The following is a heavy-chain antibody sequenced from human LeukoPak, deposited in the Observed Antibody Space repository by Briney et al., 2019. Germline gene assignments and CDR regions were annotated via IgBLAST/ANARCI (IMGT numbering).Heavy chain of an antibody. D-gene: IGHD5-18*01. J-gene: IGHJ3*02. Sequence: GGSLRLSCAASGFTVSSNYMSWVRQAPGKGLEWVSVIYSGGSTYYADSVKGRFTISRRNSKNTLYLQMNSLRAEDTAVYYCARRGGYSYGYAFDIWGQGTMVTVSS. CDR1: GFTVSSNY. CDR3: ARRGGYSYGYAFDI. CDR2: IYSGGST. V-gene: IGHV3-53*04.